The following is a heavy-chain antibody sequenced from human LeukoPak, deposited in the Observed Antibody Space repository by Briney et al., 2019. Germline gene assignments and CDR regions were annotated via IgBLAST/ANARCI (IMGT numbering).Heavy chain of an antibody. CDR3: AREGGDYGGNIDY. J-gene: IGHJ4*02. CDR1: GGTFSSYA. Sequence: SVNVSCKASGGTFSSYAISWVRQAPGQGLEWMGRIIPILGIANYAQKFQGRVTITADKSTSTAYMELSSLRSEDTAVYYCAREGGDYGGNIDYWGQGTLVTVSS. V-gene: IGHV1-69*04. CDR2: IIPILGIA. D-gene: IGHD4-23*01.